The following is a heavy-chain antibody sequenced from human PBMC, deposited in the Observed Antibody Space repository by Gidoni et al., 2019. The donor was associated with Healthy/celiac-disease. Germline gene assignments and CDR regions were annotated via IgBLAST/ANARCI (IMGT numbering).Heavy chain of an antibody. V-gene: IGHV1-2*02. CDR2: INPNSGGT. CDR3: ARRGLDSSSFPFDY. J-gene: IGHJ4*02. Sequence: QVQLVPSGAAVKKPGASVKVSCKASGYTFTGYYMHWVRQAPGQGLEWMGGINPNSGGTNYAQKFQGRVTMTRDTSISTAYKELSRLRSDDTAVYYCARRGLDSSSFPFDYWGQGTLVTVSA. D-gene: IGHD6-13*01. CDR1: GYTFTGYY.